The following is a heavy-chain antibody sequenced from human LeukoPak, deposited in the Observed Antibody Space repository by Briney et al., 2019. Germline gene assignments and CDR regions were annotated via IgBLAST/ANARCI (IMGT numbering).Heavy chain of an antibody. CDR2: IGSGGDT. CDR1: GFTFSSYA. J-gene: IGHJ4*02. D-gene: IGHD5-24*01. V-gene: IGHV3-13*01. CDR3: ARVRRDGYNWQDYFDY. Sequence: GGSLRLSCAASGFTFSSYAMSWVRQAPGKGLEWVSAIGSGGDTYYPDSVKGRFTISRENVKNSLYLQMNSLRAGDTAVYYCARVRRDGYNWQDYFDYWGQGTLVTVSS.